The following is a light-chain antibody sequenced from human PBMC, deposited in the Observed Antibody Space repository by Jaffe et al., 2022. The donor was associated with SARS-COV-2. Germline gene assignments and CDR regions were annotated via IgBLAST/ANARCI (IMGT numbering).Light chain of an antibody. CDR1: NSDIGIYNF. CDR2: EGT. CDR3: CSYTSSGTYV. V-gene: IGLV2-23*01. J-gene: IGLJ1*01. Sequence: QSALTQPASVSGSPGQSITISCSGTNSDIGIYNFVSWYQQHPGRVPKLIIYEGTERPSGVSNRFSGSKSGITASLTISGLQTEDEADYYCCSYTSSGTYVFGTGTKVTVL.